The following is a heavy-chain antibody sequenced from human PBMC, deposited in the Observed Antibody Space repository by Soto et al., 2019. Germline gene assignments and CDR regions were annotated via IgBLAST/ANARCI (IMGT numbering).Heavy chain of an antibody. Sequence: SVKVSCKASGGTFSSYAISWVRQAPGQGLEWMGGIIPIFGTANYAQKFQGRVTITADESTSTAYMELSSLRSEDTAVYYCARVRCSSTSCYAPFDYWGQGTRVTVSS. V-gene: IGHV1-69*13. J-gene: IGHJ4*02. D-gene: IGHD2-2*01. CDR3: ARVRCSSTSCYAPFDY. CDR1: GGTFSSYA. CDR2: IIPIFGTA.